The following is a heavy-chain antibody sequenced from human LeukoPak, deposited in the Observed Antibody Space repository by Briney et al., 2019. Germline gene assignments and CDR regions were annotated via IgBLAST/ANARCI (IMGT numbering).Heavy chain of an antibody. CDR3: ARDTYSGWYPHSFDY. CDR2: IYYSGST. Sequence: SETLSLTCTVSGGSISSYYWSWIRQPPGKGLEWIGYIYYSGSTNYNPSLKSRVTISVDTSKNQFSLKLSSVTAADTAVYYCARDTYSGWYPHSFDYWGQGTLVTVSS. V-gene: IGHV4-59*01. CDR1: GGSISSYY. J-gene: IGHJ4*02. D-gene: IGHD6-19*01.